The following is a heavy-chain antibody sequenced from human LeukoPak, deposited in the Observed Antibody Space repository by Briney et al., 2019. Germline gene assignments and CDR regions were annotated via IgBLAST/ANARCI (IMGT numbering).Heavy chain of an antibody. CDR2: ISAYNGNT. CDR1: GYTFTSYG. CDR3: ARLYSSSLSGWFDP. Sequence: ASVKVSCKASGYTFTSYGISWVRQAPGQGLEWMGWISAYNGNTNYAQKLQGRVTMTTDTSTSTAYMELRSLRSDDTAVYYCARLYSSSLSGWFDPWGQGTLVTVSS. V-gene: IGHV1-18*01. J-gene: IGHJ5*02. D-gene: IGHD6-6*01.